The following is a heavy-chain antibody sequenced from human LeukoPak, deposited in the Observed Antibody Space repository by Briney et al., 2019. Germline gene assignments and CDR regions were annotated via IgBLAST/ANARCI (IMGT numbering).Heavy chain of an antibody. CDR3: ARSGDSSGYISYYFDY. CDR2: IYHSGST. V-gene: IGHV4-30-2*01. CDR1: GGSISSGGYS. J-gene: IGHJ4*02. D-gene: IGHD3-22*01. Sequence: SETLSLTCAVPGGSISSGGYSWSWIRQPPGKGLEWIGYIYHSGSTYYNPSLKSRVTISVDRSKNQFSLKLSSVTAADTAVYYCARSGDSSGYISYYFDYWGQGTLVTVSS.